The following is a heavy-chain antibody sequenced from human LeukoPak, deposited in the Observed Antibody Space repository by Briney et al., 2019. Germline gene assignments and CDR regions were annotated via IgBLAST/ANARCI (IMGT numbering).Heavy chain of an antibody. CDR3: AKEETYFSFDY. Sequence: PGGSLRLSCAASGFTVGRNYMSWVRQAPGKGLECVSIIYSGDNTYYADSVKGRFTISRDNSRNTLYLQMNSLRAEDTAVYYCAKEETYFSFDYWGQGTLVTVSS. J-gene: IGHJ4*02. CDR2: IYSGDNT. CDR1: GFTVGRNY. V-gene: IGHV3-66*01. D-gene: IGHD2/OR15-2a*01.